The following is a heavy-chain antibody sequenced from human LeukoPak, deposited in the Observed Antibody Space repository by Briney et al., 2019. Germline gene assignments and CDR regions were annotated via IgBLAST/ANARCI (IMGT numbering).Heavy chain of an antibody. CDR1: GYTFTSYA. J-gene: IGHJ5*02. D-gene: IGHD5-18*01. CDR3: ARFIPVDTASAFDP. CDR2: INTNTGNP. V-gene: IGHV7-4-1*02. Sequence: GASVKVSCKASGYTFTSYAMNWVRQAPGQGLEWMGWINTNTGNPTYAQGFTGRFVFSLDTSVSTAYLQISSLKAEDTAVYYCARFIPVDTASAFDPWGQGTLVTVSS.